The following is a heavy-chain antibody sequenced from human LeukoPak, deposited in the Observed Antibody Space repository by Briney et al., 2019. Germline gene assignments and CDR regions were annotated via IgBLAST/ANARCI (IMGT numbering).Heavy chain of an antibody. D-gene: IGHD6-19*01. J-gene: IGHJ5*02. CDR3: AKEGAFVAGTMGYNWFDP. V-gene: IGHV6-1*01. Sequence: SQTLSLTCDISGDSVSSNSAAWNWIRQSPSRGLEWLGRTYYRSKWYNDYAVSIKSRLTINPDTSKNQFSLQLNSVTPEDTAVYYCAKEGAFVAGTMGYNWFDPWGQGTLVTVSS. CDR1: GDSVSSNSAA. CDR2: TYYRSKWYN.